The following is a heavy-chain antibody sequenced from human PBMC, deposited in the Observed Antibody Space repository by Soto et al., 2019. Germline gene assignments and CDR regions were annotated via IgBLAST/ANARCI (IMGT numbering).Heavy chain of an antibody. Sequence: VGSLRLSCAASGFTFSSYSMNWVRQAPGKGLEWVSSISSSSSYIYYADSVKGRFTISRDSAKNSLYLQMNSLRAEDTAVYYCAREERRNYYYYGMDVWGQGTTVTVSS. J-gene: IGHJ6*02. D-gene: IGHD1-1*01. CDR2: ISSSSSYI. CDR3: AREERRNYYYYGMDV. CDR1: GFTFSSYS. V-gene: IGHV3-21*01.